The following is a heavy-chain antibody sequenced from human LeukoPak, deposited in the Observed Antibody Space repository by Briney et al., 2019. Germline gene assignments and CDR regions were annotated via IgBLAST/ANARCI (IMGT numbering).Heavy chain of an antibody. CDR1: GGSISSGGYY. D-gene: IGHD1-7*01. Sequence: SETLSLTCTVSGGSISSGGYYWSWLRQHPGKGLEWIGYIYYSGSTYYNPSLKSRVTISVDTSKNQFSLKLSSVTAADTAVYYCARGTGTARDFDYWGQGTLVTVSS. CDR3: ARGTGTARDFDY. J-gene: IGHJ4*02. V-gene: IGHV4-31*03. CDR2: IYYSGST.